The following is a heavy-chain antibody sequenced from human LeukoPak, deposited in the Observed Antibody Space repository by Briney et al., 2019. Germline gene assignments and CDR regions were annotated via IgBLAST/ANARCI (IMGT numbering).Heavy chain of an antibody. Sequence: GGSLRLSCAASGFSLSSYAMSWVRQAPGKGLEWVSAISSADAGTYHADSVRGRFTISRDSSKNTLYLQMNSLRAEDAAVYYCAKAPVTSCRGAYCYPFDYWGQGTLVTVSS. V-gene: IGHV3-23*01. D-gene: IGHD2-21*01. CDR2: ISSADAGT. CDR3: AKAPVTSCRGAYCYPFDY. CDR1: GFSLSSYA. J-gene: IGHJ4*02.